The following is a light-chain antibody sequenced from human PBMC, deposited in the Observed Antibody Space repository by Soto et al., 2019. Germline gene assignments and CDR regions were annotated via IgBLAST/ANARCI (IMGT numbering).Light chain of an antibody. Sequence: DIQMTQSPSSLSAFAGDRVTITCRASQSISNYLNWYQQKPGKAPNLLIYAASSLQSGVPSRFSGSGSGTDFTLTISSLRPEDFATYYCQQTYNTPITFGQGTRLEI. CDR2: AAS. CDR3: QQTYNTPIT. J-gene: IGKJ5*01. CDR1: QSISNY. V-gene: IGKV1-39*01.